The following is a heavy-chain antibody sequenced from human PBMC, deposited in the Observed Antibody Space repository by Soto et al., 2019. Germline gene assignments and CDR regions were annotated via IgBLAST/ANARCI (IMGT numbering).Heavy chain of an antibody. CDR1: GGTFSSYA. CDR3: ARESRVLRFLEWLPGDGMDV. J-gene: IGHJ6*02. D-gene: IGHD3-3*01. Sequence: GASVKVSCKASGGTFSSYAISWVRQAPGQGLEWMGGIIPIFGTANYAQKFQGRVTITADESTSTAYMELSSLRSEDTAVYYCARESRVLRFLEWLPGDGMDVWGQGTTVTVSS. CDR2: IIPIFGTA. V-gene: IGHV1-69*13.